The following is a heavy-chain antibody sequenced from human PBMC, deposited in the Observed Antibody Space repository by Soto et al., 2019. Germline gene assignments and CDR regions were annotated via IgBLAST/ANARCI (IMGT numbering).Heavy chain of an antibody. CDR1: GFTFSSYG. V-gene: IGHV3-30*18. Sequence: GGSLRLSCAASGFTFSSYGMHWVRQAPGKGLEWVAVISYDGSNKYYADSVKGRVTISRDNSKNTLYLQMNSLRAEDTAVYYCAKEQPSWSGPNGDPYGMDGWGQGTTVTVSS. CDR3: AKEQPSWSGPNGDPYGMDG. CDR2: ISYDGSNK. J-gene: IGHJ6*02. D-gene: IGHD3-3*01.